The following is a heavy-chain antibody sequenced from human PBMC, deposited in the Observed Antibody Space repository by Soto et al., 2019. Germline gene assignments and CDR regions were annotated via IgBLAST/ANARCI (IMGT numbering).Heavy chain of an antibody. CDR2: PSGSGGST. V-gene: IGHV3-23*01. CDR3: SRGFSAGKGSPPDA. D-gene: IGHD3-3*01. J-gene: IGHJ5*02. CDR1: GFSFIKYA. Sequence: EVQLLESGGGLVQPGGSLRLSCAAFGFSFIKYAKSWVRQAPVKGLEWVSGPSGSGGSTSPADSVKGRFAISIDNTRDTLYLQMNSLRDGDTAIDFCSRGFSAGKGSPPDAWGQGTLVTVS.